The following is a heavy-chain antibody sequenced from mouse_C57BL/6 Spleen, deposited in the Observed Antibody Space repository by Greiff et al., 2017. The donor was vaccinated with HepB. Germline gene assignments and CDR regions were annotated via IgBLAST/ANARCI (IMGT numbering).Heavy chain of an antibody. CDR3: ARDWIGYYCDSSPAWFAY. CDR2: ISDGGSYT. V-gene: IGHV5-4*01. J-gene: IGHJ3*01. CDR1: GFTFSSYA. D-gene: IGHD1-1*01. Sequence: EVQVVESGGGLVKPGGSLKLSCAASGFTFSSYAMSWVRQTPEKRLEWVATISDGGSYTYYPDNVKGRFTISRDNAKNNLYLQMSHLTSEDTAMYYCARDWIGYYCDSSPAWFAYWGQGTLVTVSA.